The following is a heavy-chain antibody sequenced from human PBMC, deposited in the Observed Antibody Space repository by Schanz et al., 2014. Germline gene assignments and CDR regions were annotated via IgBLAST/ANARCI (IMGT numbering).Heavy chain of an antibody. CDR3: GRAGTGMAGWYFEL. D-gene: IGHD5-18*01. Sequence: EVQLVESGGDLVQPGGSLRLSCSASGFTFSTFAMHWVRQAPGKGLEYISAISNNGDSTYYADSVKGRFTISRDNSKNTLFLQMSGLRVDDMAVYYCGRAGTGMAGWYFELWGRGTLXTVSS. J-gene: IGHJ2*01. V-gene: IGHV3-64D*06. CDR1: GFTFSTFA. CDR2: ISNNGDST.